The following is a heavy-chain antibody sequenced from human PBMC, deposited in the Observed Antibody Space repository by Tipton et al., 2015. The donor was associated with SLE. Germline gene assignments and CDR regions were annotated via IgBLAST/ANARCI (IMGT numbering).Heavy chain of an antibody. J-gene: IGHJ4*02. D-gene: IGHD1-1*01. CDR2: IYSGGNT. Sequence: GSLRLSCAASGFTVSSNYMNWVRQAPGKGLEWVSVIYSGGNTNYADSVKGRFTISRDDSQSIAYLQMNSLKAGDTGLYYCVRDSTWNDRDYWGQGTLVTVSS. CDR3: VRDSTWNDRDY. V-gene: IGHV3-53*01. CDR1: GFTVSSNY.